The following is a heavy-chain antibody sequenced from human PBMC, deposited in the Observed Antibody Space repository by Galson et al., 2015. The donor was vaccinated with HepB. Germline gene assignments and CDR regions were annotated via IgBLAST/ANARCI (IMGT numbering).Heavy chain of an antibody. D-gene: IGHD6-19*01. Sequence: QSGAEVKKPGESLKISCEGSGYSFTTYWIGWVRQMPGKGLEWMGIIYPDDSDTKYRPSFQGQVTISADKSISTAYLQWSSLKASDTAMYYCAARAGSSGWYTTAFDTWGQGTMVTVSS. CDR2: IYPDDSDT. CDR1: GYSFTTYW. CDR3: AARAGSSGWYTTAFDT. V-gene: IGHV5-51*03. J-gene: IGHJ3*02.